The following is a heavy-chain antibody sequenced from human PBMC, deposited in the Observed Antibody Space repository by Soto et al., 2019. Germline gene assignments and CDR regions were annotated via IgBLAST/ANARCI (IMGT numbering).Heavy chain of an antibody. CDR2: ISSSSSTI. CDR1: GFTFSSYS. Sequence: EVQLVESGGGLVQPGGSLRLSCAASGFTFSSYSMNWVRQAPGKGLEWVSYISSSSSTIYYADSVKGRFTISRDNAKNSLYRQMNSLRDEDTAVDYCARDVGRLQIPFDYWGQGTLVTVSS. J-gene: IGHJ4*02. CDR3: ARDVGRLQIPFDY. V-gene: IGHV3-48*02. D-gene: IGHD6-25*01.